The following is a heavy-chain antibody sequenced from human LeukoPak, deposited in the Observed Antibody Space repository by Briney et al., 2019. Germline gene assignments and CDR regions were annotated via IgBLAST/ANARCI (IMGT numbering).Heavy chain of an antibody. CDR1: GFTFSSYA. Sequence: GGSLRLSCAASGFTFSSYAMHWVRQAPGKGLEYVSAISSNGGSTYYANSVKGRFTISRDNSKNTLYLQMGSLRAEDMAVYYCARDSRPAMATYYFDHWGQGTLVTVSS. CDR2: ISSNGGST. J-gene: IGHJ4*02. V-gene: IGHV3-64*01. D-gene: IGHD5-18*01. CDR3: ARDSRPAMATYYFDH.